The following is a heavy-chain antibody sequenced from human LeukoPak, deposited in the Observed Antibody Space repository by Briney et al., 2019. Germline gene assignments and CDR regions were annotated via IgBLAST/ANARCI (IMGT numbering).Heavy chain of an antibody. D-gene: IGHD2-2*01. V-gene: IGHV3-23*01. CDR1: GFSFSSYA. CDR3: AKDHSVVVVVPAAPTGVSY. CDR2: ISSGGSKT. J-gene: IGHJ4*02. Sequence: GGSLRLSCAASGFSFSSYAMTWVRQSPGKGLEWVSAISSGGSKTWSADSVEGRFTISRDNSKNTLYLQMNSLRAEDTATYYCAKDHSVVVVVPAAPTGVSYWGQGTLVTVSS.